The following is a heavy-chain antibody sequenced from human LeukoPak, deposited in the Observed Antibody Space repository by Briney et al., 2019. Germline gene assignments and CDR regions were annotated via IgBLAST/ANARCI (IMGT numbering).Heavy chain of an antibody. CDR3: ARVLRVRGVILDYYYYGMDV. D-gene: IGHD3-10*01. V-gene: IGHV3-9*01. CDR1: GFTFDDYA. J-gene: IGHJ6*02. Sequence: PGGSLRLSCAASGFTFDDYAMHWVRQAPGKGLEWVSGISWNSGSIGYADSVKGRFTISRDNAKNTLHLQMNSLRAEDTAVYYCARVLRVRGVILDYYYYGMDVWGQGTTVTVSS. CDR2: ISWNSGSI.